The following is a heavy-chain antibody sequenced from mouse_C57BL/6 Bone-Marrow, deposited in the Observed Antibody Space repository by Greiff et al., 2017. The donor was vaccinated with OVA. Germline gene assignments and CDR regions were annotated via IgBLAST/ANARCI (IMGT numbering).Heavy chain of an antibody. CDR1: GYTFTSYW. CDR3: VYGYDGAWFAY. J-gene: IGHJ3*01. V-gene: IGHV1-61*01. Sequence: VQLQQPGAELVRPGSSVKLSCKASGYTFTSYWMDWVKQRPGQVLEWIGNIYPSDSETHYNQKFKDKATLTVDKSSSTAYMQLSSLTSEDSAVYYCVYGYDGAWFAYWGQGTLVTVSA. CDR2: IYPSDSET. D-gene: IGHD2-2*01.